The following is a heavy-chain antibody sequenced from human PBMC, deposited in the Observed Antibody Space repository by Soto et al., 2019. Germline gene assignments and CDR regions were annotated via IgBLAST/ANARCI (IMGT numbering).Heavy chain of an antibody. Sequence: SETLSLTCTVSGGSISSYYWSWIRQPPGKGLEWIGYIYYSGSINYNPSLKSRVTISVDTSKNQFSLKLSSVTAADTAVYYCARAYGDCFDYWGQGTLVTVSS. CDR2: IYYSGSI. D-gene: IGHD4-17*01. V-gene: IGHV4-59*01. CDR1: GGSISSYY. CDR3: ARAYGDCFDY. J-gene: IGHJ4*02.